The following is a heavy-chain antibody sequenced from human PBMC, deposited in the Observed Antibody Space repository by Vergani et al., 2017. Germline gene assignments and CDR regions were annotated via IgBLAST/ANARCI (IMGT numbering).Heavy chain of an antibody. V-gene: IGHV1-69*12. D-gene: IGHD5-18*01. CDR1: GGTFSSYA. J-gene: IGHJ4*02. Sequence: QVQLVQSGAEVKKPGSSVKVSCKASGGTFSSYAISWVRQAPGQGLEWMGGIIPIFGTANYAQKFQGRVTITADESPSTAYMELSSLRSEDTAVYYCARHPGRTAMATIYFDYWGQGTLVTVSS. CDR2: IIPIFGTA. CDR3: ARHPGRTAMATIYFDY.